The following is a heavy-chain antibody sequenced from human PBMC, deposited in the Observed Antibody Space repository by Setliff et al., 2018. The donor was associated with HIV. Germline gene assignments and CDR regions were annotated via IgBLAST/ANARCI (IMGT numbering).Heavy chain of an antibody. Sequence: PEETLSLTCTVSGGSISSTNYFWGWIRQPPGKGLEWIGTIYYHGSTYYNPSLKSRVTISIDTSKNQFSLQLTSVTAADTAVYYCVNPSGAMGDFDSWCQGTLVTVSS. CDR2: IYYHGST. CDR1: GGSISSTNYF. CDR3: VNPSGAMGDFDS. J-gene: IGHJ4*02. V-gene: IGHV4-39*01. D-gene: IGHD3-16*01.